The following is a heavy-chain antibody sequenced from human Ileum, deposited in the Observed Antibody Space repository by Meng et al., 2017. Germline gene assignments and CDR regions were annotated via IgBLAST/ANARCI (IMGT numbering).Heavy chain of an antibody. Sequence: GESLKISCAASGFSFSDVWMTWVRQASGKGLEWVGRIKRRIDGETTDYAAPVRGRFTISRDDSKNTLFLHINSPKTEDTGVYFCTTGDCSGGSCHAFDIWGQGTVVTGSS. V-gene: IGHV3-15*01. D-gene: IGHD2-15*01. CDR2: IKRRIDGETT. J-gene: IGHJ3*02. CDR3: TTGDCSGGSCHAFDI. CDR1: GFSFSDVW.